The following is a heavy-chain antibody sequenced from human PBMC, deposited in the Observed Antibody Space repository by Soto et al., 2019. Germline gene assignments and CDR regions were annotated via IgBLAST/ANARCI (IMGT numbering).Heavy chain of an antibody. CDR3: AKDRGYSGYYYFDY. CDR1: GFTFSSYG. D-gene: IGHD5-12*01. Sequence: XXSLRLSFAASGFTFSSYGMNWVLQAPGKGLEWVAVISYDGSNKYYADSVKGRFTISRDNSKNTLYLQMNSLRDEDTAVYYCAKDRGYSGYYYFDYWGQGTLVTVSS. V-gene: IGHV3-30*18. CDR2: ISYDGSNK. J-gene: IGHJ4*02.